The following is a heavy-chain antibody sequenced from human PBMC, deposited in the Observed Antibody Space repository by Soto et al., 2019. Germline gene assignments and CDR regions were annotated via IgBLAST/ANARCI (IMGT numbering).Heavy chain of an antibody. CDR1: GFTFSSYG. Sequence: QVQLEESGGGVVQPGRSLRLSCAAAGFTFSSYGMHWVRQAPGKGLEWVAVIWYDGSKKYYVDSVRGRFTISRDNSNNALYLQMNSLRAEDTAVYYCARDRGVPVTGWFDPWGQGTLVTVSS. D-gene: IGHD3-10*01. CDR2: IWYDGSKK. J-gene: IGHJ5*02. CDR3: ARDRGVPVTGWFDP. V-gene: IGHV3-33*01.